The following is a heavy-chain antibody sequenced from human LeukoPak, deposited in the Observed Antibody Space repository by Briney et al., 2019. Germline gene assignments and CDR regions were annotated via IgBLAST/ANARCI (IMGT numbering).Heavy chain of an antibody. Sequence: GSGPTLVNPTQPLTLTCTFSGFSLSTSGMCVSWIRQPPGKALEWLARIDWDDDTYYSTSLKTRLTISKDTSKNQVVLTMINMDPVDTATYYCARTSYSSSSVFFDYWGQGTLVTVSS. V-gene: IGHV2-70*11. CDR1: GFSLSTSGMC. CDR2: IDWDDDT. CDR3: ARTSYSSSSVFFDY. D-gene: IGHD6-6*01. J-gene: IGHJ4*02.